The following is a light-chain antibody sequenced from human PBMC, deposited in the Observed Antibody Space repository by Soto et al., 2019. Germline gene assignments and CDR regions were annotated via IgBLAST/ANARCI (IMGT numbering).Light chain of an antibody. CDR3: QHYNSAPRT. CDR2: TAS. CDR1: QVITNY. J-gene: IGKJ1*01. V-gene: IGKV1-27*01. Sequence: DIQMTQSPSSLSASVGDRVTITCRASQVITNYLAWYQQKPGKVPKLLIYTASTLQSGVPSRFSGSGSGTDFTLTISSLQPEDVATYYCQHYNSAPRTFGQGTKVEIK.